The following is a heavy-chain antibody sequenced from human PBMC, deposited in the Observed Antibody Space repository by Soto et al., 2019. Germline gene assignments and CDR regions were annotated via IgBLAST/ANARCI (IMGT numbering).Heavy chain of an antibody. CDR1: GGTFSSFV. CDR2: NIPIFGTA. V-gene: IGHV1-69*13. D-gene: IGHD2-21*01. Sequence: SVKVSCKASGGTFSSFVISWVRQSGVRGRDWMGGNIPIFGTANYAQKFQGRVTIIADESTGTTYMELTSLRSEDTAVYYCARAPILVGETTYENYFDYWGQGTLVTVSS. CDR3: ARAPILVGETTYENYFDY. J-gene: IGHJ4*02.